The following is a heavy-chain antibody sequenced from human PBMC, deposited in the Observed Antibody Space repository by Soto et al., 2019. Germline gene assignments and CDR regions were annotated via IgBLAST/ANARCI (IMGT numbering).Heavy chain of an antibody. D-gene: IGHD2-15*01. Sequence: GASVKVSCKASGGTFSSYAISGVRQAPGEGLEWMGGIIPIFGTANYAQKFQGRVTITADESTSTAYMELSSLRSEDTAVYYCARPAYCSGGSCYHSHYYYGMDVWGQGTTVTVSS. CDR1: GGTFSSYA. V-gene: IGHV1-69*13. CDR2: IIPIFGTA. J-gene: IGHJ6*02. CDR3: ARPAYCSGGSCYHSHYYYGMDV.